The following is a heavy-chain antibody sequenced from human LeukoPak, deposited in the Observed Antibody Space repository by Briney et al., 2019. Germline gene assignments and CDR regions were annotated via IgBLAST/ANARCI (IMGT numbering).Heavy chain of an antibody. Sequence: GGSLRLSCAASGFTFSSYAMSWVRQAPGEGLEWVPAISGSGGSTYYADSVKGRFTISRDNSKNTLYLQMNSLRAEDTAVYYCAKDRRRGYYGSGSYCFDYWGQGTLVTVS. CDR1: GFTFSSYA. D-gene: IGHD3-10*01. CDR2: ISGSGGST. J-gene: IGHJ4*02. V-gene: IGHV3-23*01. CDR3: AKDRRRGYYGSGSYCFDY.